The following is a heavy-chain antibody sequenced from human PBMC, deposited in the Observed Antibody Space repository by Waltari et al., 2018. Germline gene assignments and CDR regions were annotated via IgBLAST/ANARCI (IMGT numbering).Heavy chain of an antibody. CDR2: INPNSVGT. V-gene: IGHV1-2*06. J-gene: IGHJ4*02. D-gene: IGHD3-22*01. CDR3: AILFFYDSSGYYWDY. Sequence: QVQLVQSGAEVKKPGASVKVSCKASGYTFTGYYMHWVRQAPGQGLEWMGRINPNSVGTNYSQKFHGRVTMTRDHSISPAYMELSRLRSDDTAVYYCAILFFYDSSGYYWDYWGQGTLVTVSS. CDR1: GYTFTGYY.